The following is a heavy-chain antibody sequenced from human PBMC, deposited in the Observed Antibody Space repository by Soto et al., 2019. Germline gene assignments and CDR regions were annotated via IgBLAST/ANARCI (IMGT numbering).Heavy chain of an antibody. CDR1: GFTVSSNY. CDR2: IYSGGST. Sequence: EVQLVESGGGLVQPGGSLRLSCAASGFTVSSNYMSWVRQAPGKGLEWVSVIYSGGSTYYADSVKGRFTISRDNSKNTLYRQMTSLRAEDTAVYYCARAITGTTGYFDYWGQGTLVTVSS. D-gene: IGHD1-7*01. J-gene: IGHJ4*02. V-gene: IGHV3-66*01. CDR3: ARAITGTTGYFDY.